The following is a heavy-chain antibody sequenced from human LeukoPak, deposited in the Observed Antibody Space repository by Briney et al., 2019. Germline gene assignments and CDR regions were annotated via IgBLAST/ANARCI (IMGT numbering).Heavy chain of an antibody. CDR2: IIPILGIA. CDR3: ARDGRGYSYGYPYYYGMDV. D-gene: IGHD5-18*01. Sequence: GSSVKVSCKASGGTFSSYAISWVRQAPGQGLEWMGRIIPILGIANYAKKFQGRVTITADKSTSTAYMELSSLRSEDTAVYYCARDGRGYSYGYPYYYGMDVWGQGTTVTVSS. J-gene: IGHJ6*02. V-gene: IGHV1-69*04. CDR1: GGTFSSYA.